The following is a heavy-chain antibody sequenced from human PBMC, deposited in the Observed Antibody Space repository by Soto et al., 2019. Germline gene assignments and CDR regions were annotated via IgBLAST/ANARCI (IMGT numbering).Heavy chain of an antibody. CDR1: GGSISSGNYY. Sequence: QVQLQESGPGLVKPSQTLSLTCTVSGGSISSGNYYWSWIRQHPGKGLEWIGYIKNSGSTYYNPSLXXRATISGDTSKNQFSLKLSSVSAADTAVYYCARVMANDFDFWGQGTLVTVSS. V-gene: IGHV4-31*03. CDR2: IKNSGST. J-gene: IGHJ4*02. CDR3: ARVMANDFDF.